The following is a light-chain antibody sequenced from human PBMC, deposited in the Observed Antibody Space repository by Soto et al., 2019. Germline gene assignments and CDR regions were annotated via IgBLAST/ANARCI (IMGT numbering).Light chain of an antibody. J-gene: IGKJ1*01. CDR2: VTS. Sequence: DIQMTQTPSSLSASVGDTHTITCRASESINKYLSWYQHKPGNAPNLLVYVTSILQSGVPSRFSGSGSGTNFTLTINTLQPEDFATYYCQQSFTSPWTFGQGTKVDI. CDR1: ESINKY. V-gene: IGKV1-39*01. CDR3: QQSFTSPWT.